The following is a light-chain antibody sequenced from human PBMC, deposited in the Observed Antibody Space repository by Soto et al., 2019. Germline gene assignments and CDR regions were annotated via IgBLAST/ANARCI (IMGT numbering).Light chain of an antibody. CDR2: RND. Sequence: QSVLTQPPSVSGTPGQRVTISCSGSISNSGNNYVYWFQQLPGTAPKVLSNRNDQRPSGVPDRFSGSKSGTSASLAISGLRSEDEAEYYCAAWDDTVRSYVFGTGTKLTVL. CDR1: ISNSGNNY. J-gene: IGLJ1*01. V-gene: IGLV1-47*01. CDR3: AAWDDTVRSYV.